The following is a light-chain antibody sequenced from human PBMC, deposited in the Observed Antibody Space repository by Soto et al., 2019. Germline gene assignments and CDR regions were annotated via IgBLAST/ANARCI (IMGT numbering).Light chain of an antibody. CDR1: SSDVGRYTY. V-gene: IGLV2-14*01. CDR2: DVY. CDR3: ILYTSTSTPYV. Sequence: QSALTQPASVSGSPGQSITISCAGTSSDVGRYTYVSWYQQHPGKVPKLLIYDVYNRPSGVSDRFSGSKSDNTASLTISGLQAEDEADYYCILYTSTSTPYVFGGGTKLTVL. J-gene: IGLJ1*01.